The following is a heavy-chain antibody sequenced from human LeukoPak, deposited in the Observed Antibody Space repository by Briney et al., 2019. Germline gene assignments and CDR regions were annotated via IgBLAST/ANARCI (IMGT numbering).Heavy chain of an antibody. Sequence: SETLSLTCTVSGGSISSYYWSWIRQPPGKGLEWIGYIYYSGSTNYNPSLKSRVTISVDTSKNQFSLKLSSVTAADTAVYYCAREGLPGHFDYWGQGTLLTVSS. CDR2: IYYSGST. V-gene: IGHV4-59*01. J-gene: IGHJ4*02. CDR3: AREGLPGHFDY. D-gene: IGHD5-12*01. CDR1: GGSISSYY.